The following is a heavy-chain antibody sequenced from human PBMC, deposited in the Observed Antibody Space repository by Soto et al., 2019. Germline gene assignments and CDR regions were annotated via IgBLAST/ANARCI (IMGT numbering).Heavy chain of an antibody. J-gene: IGHJ4*02. CDR3: ARDRVDTAMVILDY. V-gene: IGHV3-33*01. Sequence: PGGSLRLSCAASGFTFSSYGMHWVRQAPGKGLEWVAVIWYDGSNKYYADSVKGRFTISRDNSKNTLYLQMNSLRAEDTAVYYCARDRVDTAMVILDYWGQGTLVTVSS. CDR1: GFTFSSYG. CDR2: IWYDGSNK. D-gene: IGHD5-18*01.